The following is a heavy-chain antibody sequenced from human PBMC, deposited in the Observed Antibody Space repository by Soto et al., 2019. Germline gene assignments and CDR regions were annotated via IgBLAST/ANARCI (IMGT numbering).Heavy chain of an antibody. CDR3: ARDPMPDHYYYGMDV. Sequence: PSETLSLTCTVSGGSISSVDYYWSWVRQTPGKALEWIGYIYYSGSTYYNPSLKSRMPMSVDTSKNQFSLKLRSVTAADTAIYYCARDPMPDHYYYGMDVWGQGTTVTVSS. J-gene: IGHJ6*02. D-gene: IGHD2-2*01. CDR1: GGSISSVDYY. CDR2: IYYSGST. V-gene: IGHV4-30-4*01.